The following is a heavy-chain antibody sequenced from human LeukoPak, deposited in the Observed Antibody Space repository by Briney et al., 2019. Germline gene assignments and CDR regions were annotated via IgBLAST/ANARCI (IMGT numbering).Heavy chain of an antibody. CDR1: GFTFSIYW. J-gene: IGHJ4*02. CDR2: ISYEGDNK. D-gene: IGHD4-17*01. CDR3: ARGRNVVTTSGYFDY. V-gene: IGHV3-30-3*01. Sequence: PGGSLRLSCAASGFTFSIYWMHWVRQAPGKGLEWVATISYEGDNKYYVDSLKGRFTISRDNSKNTLYLQMNSLRGEDTAVYFCARGRNVVTTSGYFDYWGQGTLVTVSS.